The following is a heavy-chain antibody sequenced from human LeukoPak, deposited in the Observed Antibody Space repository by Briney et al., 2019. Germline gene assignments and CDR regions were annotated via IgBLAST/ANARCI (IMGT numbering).Heavy chain of an antibody. CDR2: IKEDGSEK. J-gene: IGHJ4*02. Sequence: GGSLRLSCAASGFTFNDYWMNWVRQAPGKGLEWVANIKEDGSEKYYVDSVKGRFTISKDNAKNSLYLQMNSLRAEDTAVYYCARDPLRRFDYWGQGTLVTVSS. V-gene: IGHV3-7*01. CDR3: ARDPLRRFDY. D-gene: IGHD3-16*01. CDR1: GFTFNDYW.